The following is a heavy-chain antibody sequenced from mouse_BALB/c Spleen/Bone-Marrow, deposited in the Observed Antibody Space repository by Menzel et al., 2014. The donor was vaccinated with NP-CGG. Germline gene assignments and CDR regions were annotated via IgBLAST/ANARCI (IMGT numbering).Heavy chain of an antibody. CDR1: GFTLSSFG. D-gene: IGHD4-1*01. CDR3: TRGGNWDDFDY. J-gene: IGHJ2*01. V-gene: IGHV5-17*02. CDR2: ISSVSSTI. Sequence: EVQLVESGGGLVQPGGSRKLSCAASGFTLSSFGMHWVRRAPEKGLEWVAYISSVSSTIYYADTVKGRSTISRDNPKNTLFLQMTSLRSEDAAMYYCTRGGNWDDFDYWGQGTTLTVSS.